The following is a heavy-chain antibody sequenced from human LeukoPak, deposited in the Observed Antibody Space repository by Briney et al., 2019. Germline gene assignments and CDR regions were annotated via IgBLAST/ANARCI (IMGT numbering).Heavy chain of an antibody. J-gene: IGHJ4*02. CDR1: GFTFSSYG. D-gene: IGHD3-3*01. V-gene: IGHV3-33*06. CDR2: IWYDGSDK. Sequence: PAGSLRLSCAASGFTFSSYGMHWVRQAPGKGLEWVAVIWYDGSDKYYADSVKGRFTISRDNSKNTLYLQMNSLRAEDTAVYYCAKEASPYYGFDYLGQGTLGTVSS. CDR3: AKEASPYYGFDY.